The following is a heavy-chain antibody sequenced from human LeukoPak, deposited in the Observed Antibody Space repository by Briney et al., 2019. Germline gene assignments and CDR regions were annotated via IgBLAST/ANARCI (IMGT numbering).Heavy chain of an antibody. V-gene: IGHV4-34*01. CDR1: GGSFSPYY. J-gene: IGHJ4*02. D-gene: IGHD2-21*02. CDR3: ARGGFYCGGGCYVDY. Sequence: SEALSLTCAVSGGSFSPYYWSWTRQPPGKGLEWIGEINHSGSTNYNPSLTSRGTISVDASKNQFSPSLSSLTAADTAVYYCARGGFYCGGGCYVDYWGQGTLVTVSS. CDR2: INHSGST.